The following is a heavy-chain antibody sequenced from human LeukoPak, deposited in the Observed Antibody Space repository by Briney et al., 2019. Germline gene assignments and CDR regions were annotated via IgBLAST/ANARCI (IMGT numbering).Heavy chain of an antibody. CDR3: TRGYSGYDSLDY. D-gene: IGHD5-12*01. J-gene: IGHJ4*02. CDR1: GFTFSTHG. CDR2: IRYDGINK. V-gene: IGHV3-30*02. Sequence: GGSLRLSCAASGFTFSTHGMHWVRQAPGKGLEWVAFIRYDGINKYYADSVKGRFTISRDDSKNTLYLQMNSLKTEDTAVYYCTRGYSGYDSLDYWGQGTLVTVSS.